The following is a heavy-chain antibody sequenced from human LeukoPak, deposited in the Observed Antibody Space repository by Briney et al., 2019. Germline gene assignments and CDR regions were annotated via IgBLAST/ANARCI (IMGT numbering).Heavy chain of an antibody. CDR2: IYYSGST. D-gene: IGHD5-18*01. CDR1: GGSISSSSYY. CDR3: ARLRRWGSYGFFGY. Sequence: SETLSLTCTVSGGSISSSSYYWDWIRQPPGKGLEWIGSIYYSGSTYYNPSLKSRVTISVDTSKNQFSLKLSSLTAADTAVYYCARLRRWGSYGFFGYWDQGTLVTVSS. V-gene: IGHV4-39*01. J-gene: IGHJ4*02.